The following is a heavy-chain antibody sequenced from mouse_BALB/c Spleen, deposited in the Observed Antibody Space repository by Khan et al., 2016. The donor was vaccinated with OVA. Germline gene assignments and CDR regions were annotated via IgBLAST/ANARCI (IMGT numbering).Heavy chain of an antibody. CDR3: TKEAGALYYGSYSYYFDY. D-gene: IGHD1-1*01. CDR1: GFTFSTYT. V-gene: IGHV5-6-4*01. Sequence: EVELVESGGGLVKPGGSLKLSCAASGFTFSTYTMSWVRQTPEKRLEWVATISSGGSYTYYPDSVKGRFTISRDNAKNTLYLQMSSLKSEDTAMYLCTKEAGALYYGSYSYYFDYWGQGTTLTVSS. CDR2: ISSGGSYT. J-gene: IGHJ2*01.